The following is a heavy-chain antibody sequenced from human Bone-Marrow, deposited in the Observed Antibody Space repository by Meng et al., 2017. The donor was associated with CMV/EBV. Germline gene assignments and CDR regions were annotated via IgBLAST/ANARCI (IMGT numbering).Heavy chain of an antibody. Sequence: SVKVSCKASGGTFSSYTISWVRQAPGQGLEWMGRIIPILGIANYAQKFQGRVTITADKSTSTAYMELSSLRSEDTAVYYCARFDEHDAFDIWGQGTMVTVSS. CDR2: IIPILGIA. CDR1: GGTFSSYT. CDR3: ARFDEHDAFDI. V-gene: IGHV1-69*02. J-gene: IGHJ3*02.